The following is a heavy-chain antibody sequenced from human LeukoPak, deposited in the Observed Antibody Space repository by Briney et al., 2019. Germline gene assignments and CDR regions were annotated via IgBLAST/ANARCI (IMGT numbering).Heavy chain of an antibody. CDR1: GGSISSYY. J-gene: IGHJ5*02. CDR2: IYYSGST. CDR3: ARLWFGARDWFDP. V-gene: IGHV4-59*08. D-gene: IGHD3-10*01. Sequence: PSETLSLTCTVSGGSISSYYWSWIRQPPGKGLEWIGYIYYSGSTNYNPSLKSRVTISVDTSKNQFSLKLSSVTAADTAVYYCARLWFGARDWFDPWGQGTLVTVSS.